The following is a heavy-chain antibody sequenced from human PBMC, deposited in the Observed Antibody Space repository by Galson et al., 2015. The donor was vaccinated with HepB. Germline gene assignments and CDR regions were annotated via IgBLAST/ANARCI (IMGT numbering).Heavy chain of an antibody. V-gene: IGHV3-30-3*01. CDR3: ARDPRTTVTTDYYYYYGMDV. CDR2: ISYDGSNK. D-gene: IGHD4-17*01. CDR1: GFTFSSYA. Sequence: SLRLSCAASGFTFSSYAMHWVRQAPGKGLEWVAVISYDGSNKYYADSVKGRFTISRDNSKNTLYLQMNSLRAEDTAVYYCARDPRTTVTTDYYYYYGMDVWGQGTTVTVSS. J-gene: IGHJ6*02.